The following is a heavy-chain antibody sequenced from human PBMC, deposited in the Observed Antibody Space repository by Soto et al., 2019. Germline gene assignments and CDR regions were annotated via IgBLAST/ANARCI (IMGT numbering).Heavy chain of an antibody. Sequence: ASVKVSCKVSGYTLTELSMHWVRQAPGKGLEWMGGFDPEDGETIYAQKFQGRVTMTEDTSTDTAYMELSSLRSEDTAVYYCATDQNGHNYFDYWGQGTLVTVSS. J-gene: IGHJ4*02. D-gene: IGHD2-8*01. CDR1: GYTLTELS. CDR2: FDPEDGET. CDR3: ATDQNGHNYFDY. V-gene: IGHV1-24*01.